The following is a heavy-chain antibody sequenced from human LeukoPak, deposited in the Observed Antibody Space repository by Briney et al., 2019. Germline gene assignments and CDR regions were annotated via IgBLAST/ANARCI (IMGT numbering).Heavy chain of an antibody. D-gene: IGHD2/OR15-2a*01. CDR1: GFTFSAYG. V-gene: IGHV3-33*01. CDR2: IWYDGSNK. CDR3: AVEYNSSPYAFDI. J-gene: IGHJ3*02. Sequence: GGSLRLSCAASGFTFSAYGTHWVRQAPGKGLEWVAVIWYDGSNKYYADSVGGRFTISRDNSKNTLYLQMNSLRVEDTAVYYCAVEYNSSPYAFDIWGQGTKVTVSS.